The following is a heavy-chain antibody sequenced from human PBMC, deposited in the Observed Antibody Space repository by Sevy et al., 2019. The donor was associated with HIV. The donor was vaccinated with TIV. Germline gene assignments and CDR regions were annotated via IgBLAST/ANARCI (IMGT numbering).Heavy chain of an antibody. D-gene: IGHD3-10*01. J-gene: IGHJ5*02. V-gene: IGHV3-33*08. CDR1: GFTFSEYG. CDR3: ARDRGEILRSAFKS. Sequence: GGSLRLSCVASGFTFSEYGMHWVRQAPGKGLEWVAVISHDGRNNKYNADSVKGRFTISRDNSKNTLYLQRNRLRAEDTAIYYCARDRGEILRSAFKSWGQGTRVTVSS. CDR2: ISHDGRNNK.